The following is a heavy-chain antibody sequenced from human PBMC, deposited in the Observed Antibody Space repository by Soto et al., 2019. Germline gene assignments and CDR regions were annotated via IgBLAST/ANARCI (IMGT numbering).Heavy chain of an antibody. V-gene: IGHV1-18*01. J-gene: IGHJ6*02. CDR3: ARDPRYYDSSGYYSLCGYYYGMDV. Sequence: VASVKVSCKASGYTFTSYGISWVRQAPGQGLEWMGWISAYNGNTNYAQKLQGRVTMTTDTSTSTAYMELRSLRSDDTAVYYCARDPRYYDSSGYYSLCGYYYGMDVWAQRTTDTVSS. D-gene: IGHD3-22*01. CDR1: GYTFTSYG. CDR2: ISAYNGNT.